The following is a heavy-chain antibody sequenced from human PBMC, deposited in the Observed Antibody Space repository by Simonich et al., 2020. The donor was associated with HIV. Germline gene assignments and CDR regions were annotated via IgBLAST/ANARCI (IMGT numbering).Heavy chain of an antibody. D-gene: IGHD3-22*01. V-gene: IGHV4-34*01. CDR2: INHIGTT. CDR3: ARGYYYDSSGYYQPAEYFQH. J-gene: IGHJ1*01. Sequence: QVQLQQWGAGLLKPSETLSLTCAVYGGSFSGYYWSWFRPPPVKGMEWIGEINHIGTTNYNPALKSRVTISVDTSKNQFSLKLSSVTAADTAVYYCARGYYYDSSGYYQPAEYFQHWGQGTLVTVSS. CDR1: GGSFSGYY.